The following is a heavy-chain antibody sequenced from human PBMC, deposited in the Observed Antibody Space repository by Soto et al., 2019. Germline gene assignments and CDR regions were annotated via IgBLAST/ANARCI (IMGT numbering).Heavy chain of an antibody. Sequence: PSETLSLTCAVYGGPFSGYYWSWIRQPPGKGLEWIGEINHSGSTNYNPSLKSRVTISVDTSKNQFSLTLSSVTAADTAVYYCARALASLETGYNYYYGMDVWGQGTTVTVSS. D-gene: IGHD3-9*01. CDR1: GGPFSGYY. CDR2: INHSGST. V-gene: IGHV4-34*01. CDR3: ARALASLETGYNYYYGMDV. J-gene: IGHJ6*02.